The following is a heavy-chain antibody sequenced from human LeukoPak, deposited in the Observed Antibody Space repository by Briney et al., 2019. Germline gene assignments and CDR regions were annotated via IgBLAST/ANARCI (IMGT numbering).Heavy chain of an antibody. V-gene: IGHV4-59*08. CDR1: GGSISSYY. Sequence: SETLSLTCTVSGGSISSYYWSWIRQPPGKGLEWIGYIYYGGSTNYNPSLKSRVTISVDTSKNQFSLKLSSVTAADTAVYYCARHIPVSYDAFDLWGRGTTVTVSS. CDR3: ARHIPVSYDAFDL. CDR2: IYYGGST. D-gene: IGHD6-19*01. J-gene: IGHJ3*01.